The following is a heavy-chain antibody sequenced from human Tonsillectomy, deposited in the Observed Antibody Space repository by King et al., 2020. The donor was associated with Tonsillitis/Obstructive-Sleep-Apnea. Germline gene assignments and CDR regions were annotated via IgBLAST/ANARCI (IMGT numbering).Heavy chain of an antibody. CDR2: IRSKTYGGTT. CDR3: TRDYDFWSGSI. Sequence: VQLVESGGDLVQPGRSLRLSCTASGFTFGDYAMSWVRQAPGKGLEWVGLIRSKTYGGTTEYAASVKGRFTISRDESKSIAYLQMNSLKTEDTAVYYCTRDYDFWSGSIWGQGTMVTVSS. CDR1: GFTFGDYA. D-gene: IGHD3-3*01. V-gene: IGHV3-49*04. J-gene: IGHJ3*02.